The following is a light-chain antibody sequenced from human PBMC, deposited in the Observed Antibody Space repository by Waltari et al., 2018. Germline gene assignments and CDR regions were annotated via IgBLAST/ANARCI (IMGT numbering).Light chain of an antibody. V-gene: IGLV4-69*01. CDR3: QTGGHGTWV. J-gene: IGLJ3*02. CDR1: SGHSSNV. Sequence: QLVLTQSPSASASLGASVQLTCTLSSGHSSNVIAWHQQQPEKGPRYLMKVNSDGSHSKGDKIPDRFSGSSSGAERYLTISSLQSEDEADYYCQTGGHGTWVFGGGTKLTVL. CDR2: VNSDGSH.